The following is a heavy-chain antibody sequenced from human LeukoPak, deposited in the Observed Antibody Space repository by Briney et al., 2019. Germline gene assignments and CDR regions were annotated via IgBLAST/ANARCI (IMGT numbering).Heavy chain of an antibody. CDR2: ISWNSGSI. D-gene: IGHD3-22*01. Sequence: GGSLRLSCAASGFTFDDYAMHWVRQAPGKGLEWVSGISWNSGSIGYADSVKGRFTISRDNAKNSLYLQMSSLRAEDTAVYYCARDRTMIVVGDAFDIWGQGIMVTVSS. CDR1: GFTFDDYA. V-gene: IGHV3-9*01. J-gene: IGHJ3*02. CDR3: ARDRTMIVVGDAFDI.